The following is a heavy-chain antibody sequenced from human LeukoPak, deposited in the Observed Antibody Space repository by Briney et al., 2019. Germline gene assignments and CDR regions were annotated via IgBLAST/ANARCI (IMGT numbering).Heavy chain of an antibody. Sequence: GGSLRLSCAASGFTFSTYAMSWVPQAPGKGLEWVSIIRGSGGNTYYADSVKGRFTISRDNSKNTLYLQMNSLRAEDTAIYYCAKDLYGDYGGIDYWGQGTLVTVSS. J-gene: IGHJ4*02. CDR3: AKDLYGDYGGIDY. V-gene: IGHV3-23*01. CDR2: IRGSGGNT. D-gene: IGHD4-17*01. CDR1: GFTFSTYA.